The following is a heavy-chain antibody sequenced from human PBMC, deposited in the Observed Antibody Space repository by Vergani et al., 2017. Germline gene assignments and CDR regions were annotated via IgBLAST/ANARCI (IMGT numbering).Heavy chain of an antibody. J-gene: IGHJ4*02. CDR1: GFTFSSYG. CDR2: IWYDGSNK. CDR3: ARDPVRNNNPPAGIDY. Sequence: QVQLVESGGGVVQPGRSLRLSCAASGFTFSSYGMHWVRQAPGKGLEWVAVIWYDGSNKYYADSVKGRFTISRDNSKNTLYLQMNSLRAEDTAVYYWARDPVRNNNPPAGIDYWGQGTLVTVSS. V-gene: IGHV3-33*08. D-gene: IGHD1-14*01.